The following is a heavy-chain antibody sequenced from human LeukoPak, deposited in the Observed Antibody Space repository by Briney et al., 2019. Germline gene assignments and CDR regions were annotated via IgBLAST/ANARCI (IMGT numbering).Heavy chain of an antibody. CDR2: IYSGGST. J-gene: IGHJ4*02. CDR3: ARAKYGSGSYPTY. D-gene: IGHD3-10*01. Sequence: GGSLRLSWAASEFSVGSNYMTWVRQAPGKGLEWVSLIYSGGSTYYADSVKGRFTISRDNSKNTLYLQMNSLRAEDTAVYYCARAKYGSGSYPTYWGQGTLVTVSS. CDR1: EFSVGSNY. V-gene: IGHV3-66*02.